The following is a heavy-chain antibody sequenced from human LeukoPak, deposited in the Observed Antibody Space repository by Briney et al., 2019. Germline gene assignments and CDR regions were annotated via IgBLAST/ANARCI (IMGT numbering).Heavy chain of an antibody. CDR1: GFTFSSYG. CDR3: AKDRLYCSGGSCYSRWFDP. J-gene: IGHJ5*02. V-gene: IGHV3-30*02. D-gene: IGHD2-15*01. CDR2: IRYDGSNK. Sequence: PGGSLRLSCAASGFTFSSYGMHWVRQAPGKGLEWVAFIRYDGSNKYYADSVKGRFTISRDNPKNTLYLQMNSLRAEDTAVYYCAKDRLYCSGGSCYSRWFDPWGQGTLVTVSS.